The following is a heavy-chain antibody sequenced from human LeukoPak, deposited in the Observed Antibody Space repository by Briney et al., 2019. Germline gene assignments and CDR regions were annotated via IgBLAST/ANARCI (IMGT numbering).Heavy chain of an antibody. J-gene: IGHJ4*02. V-gene: IGHV4-61*01. CDR3: ARGGDSGYDPEDY. Sequence: SGTLSLTCAVSGGSISSSYYWSWIRQPPGKGLEWIGYIYSSGSTNYNPSLKSRVTISVDTSKNQFSLKLSSVTAADTAVYYCARGGDSGYDPEDYWGQGTLVTVSS. D-gene: IGHD5-12*01. CDR2: IYSSGST. CDR1: GGSISSSYY.